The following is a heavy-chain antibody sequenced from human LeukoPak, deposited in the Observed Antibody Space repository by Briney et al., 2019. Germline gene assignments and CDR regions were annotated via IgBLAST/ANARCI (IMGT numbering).Heavy chain of an antibody. CDR1: GGTVSSYA. V-gene: IGHV1-69*01. CDR2: IILIFGTA. J-gene: IGHJ4*02. Sequence: EASVKVSCKSSGGTVSSYAIIWVRQAPGQGLEWVGGIILIFGTANYAQKFQGRVTITADESTSTAYMELSSLRSEDTAVYYCARGRVVDIVATLDYWGQGTLVTVSS. D-gene: IGHD5-12*01. CDR3: ARGRVVDIVATLDY.